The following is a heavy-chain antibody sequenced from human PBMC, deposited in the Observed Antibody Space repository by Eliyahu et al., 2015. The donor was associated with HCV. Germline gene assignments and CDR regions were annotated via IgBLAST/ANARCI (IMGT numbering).Heavy chain of an antibody. CDR3: ARERKWLVPAAFDP. CDR2: INSDGSST. V-gene: IGHV3-74*01. J-gene: IGHJ5*02. D-gene: IGHD6-19*01. Sequence: GLVWVSRINSDGSSTSYADSVKGRFTISRDNAKNTLYLQMNSLRAEDTAVYYCARERKWLVPAAFDPWGQGTLVTVSS.